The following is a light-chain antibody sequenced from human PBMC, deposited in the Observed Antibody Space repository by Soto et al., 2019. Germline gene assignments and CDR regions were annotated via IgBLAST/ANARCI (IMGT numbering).Light chain of an antibody. CDR3: QSYYISLSVV. Sequence: QSVLTQPPSVSGAPGQRVTISCTGSSSNIGAGYDVHWYHQLPGTAPKLLIYGNSNRPSGVPDRFSGSKSGTSASLAITGLQGEDGADYYCQSYYISLSVVFGGGTKLTVL. CDR1: SSNIGAGYD. CDR2: GNS. J-gene: IGLJ2*01. V-gene: IGLV1-40*01.